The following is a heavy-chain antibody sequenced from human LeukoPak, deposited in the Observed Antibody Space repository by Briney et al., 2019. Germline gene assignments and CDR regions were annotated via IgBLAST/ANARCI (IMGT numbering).Heavy chain of an antibody. CDR3: ARDPREQWLTLRDY. J-gene: IGHJ4*02. CDR1: GFSFGSYS. D-gene: IGHD6-19*01. CDR2: VGIISDTV. Sequence: GGSLRLSCAASGFSFGSYSMNWVRQAPGKGLEWISFVGIISDTVYYADSVKGRFTISRDNAKNSLYLQMNSLRAEDTAVYYCARDPREQWLTLRDYWGQGTLVTVSS. V-gene: IGHV3-48*04.